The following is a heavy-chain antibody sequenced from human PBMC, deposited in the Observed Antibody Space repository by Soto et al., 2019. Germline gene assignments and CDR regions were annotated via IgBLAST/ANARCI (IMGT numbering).Heavy chain of an antibody. J-gene: IGHJ6*02. CDR3: ARQRGSNYNYFFGLDV. CDR1: GDSLSSGDYY. V-gene: IGHV4-30-4*01. D-gene: IGHD6-25*01. Sequence: QVQLQESGPGLVKPSQTLSLTCAVSGDSLSSGDYYWNWIRQSPGKDLEWIGKIYHTGSTYYNPSPKSRTAILVYTSKNQFSLQLNSVTAADTAVYYCARQRGSNYNYFFGLDVWGQGTTVIVSS. CDR2: IYHTGST.